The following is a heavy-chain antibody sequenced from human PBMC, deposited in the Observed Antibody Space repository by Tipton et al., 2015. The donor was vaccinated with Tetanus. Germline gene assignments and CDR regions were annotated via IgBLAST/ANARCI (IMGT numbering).Heavy chain of an antibody. V-gene: IGHV3-23*01. J-gene: IGHJ4*01. CDR2: MSGSGGAT. D-gene: IGHD1-20*01. CDR3: AKVPPDYYNWNCFDY. CDR1: GFTFSTYS. Sequence: SLRLSCAASGFTFSTYSMPWVRQAPGKGLEWVSSMSGSGGATYYADSVRGRFTISRDSSKHTQYLQMNSLSAEDTAVYYCAKVPPDYYNWNCFDYWGQGTLVTVSS.